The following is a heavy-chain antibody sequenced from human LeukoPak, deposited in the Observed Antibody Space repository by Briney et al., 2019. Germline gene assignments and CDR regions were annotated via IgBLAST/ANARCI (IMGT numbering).Heavy chain of an antibody. CDR3: ARGFVVRGVVNEFYFDY. Sequence: SETLSLTCTVSGDSINSLDLWSWVRQPPGKGLEWIGEMYLSGTTHSNPSVKSRVTISIDTSKNQFSLKLSSVTAADTAVYYCARGFVVRGVVNEFYFDYWGQGTLVTVSS. J-gene: IGHJ4*02. V-gene: IGHV4-4*02. D-gene: IGHD3-10*01. CDR2: MYLSGTT. CDR1: GDSINSLDL.